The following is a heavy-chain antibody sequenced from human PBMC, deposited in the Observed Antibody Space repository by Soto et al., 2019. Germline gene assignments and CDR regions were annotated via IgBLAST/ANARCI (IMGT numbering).Heavy chain of an antibody. CDR1: GYTFSSYY. Sequence: GASMKVSCKASGYTFSSYYMHWVRQAPGQGLEWVGLINPGTGATTYAQKFQGRATMTSDTSTSTVYMELRSLTSEDTAVYYCARDHIAAADTYALDIWGQGTMVTVSS. D-gene: IGHD6-25*01. V-gene: IGHV1-46*01. CDR3: ARDHIAAADTYALDI. CDR2: INPGTGAT. J-gene: IGHJ3*02.